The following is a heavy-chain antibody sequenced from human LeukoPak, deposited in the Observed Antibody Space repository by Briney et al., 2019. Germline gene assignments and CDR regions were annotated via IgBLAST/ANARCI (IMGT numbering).Heavy chain of an antibody. D-gene: IGHD4-17*01. J-gene: IGHJ4*02. Sequence: GGSLRLSCAASGFTFNSFWMSWVRQAPGKGLEWVAAIKQDGGEKSYVGSVKGRFTISRDNAENSLCLQMNNLRAEDTAVYYCARASRGETTFLWGQGTLVTVSS. CDR2: IKQDGGEK. CDR1: GFTFNSFW. V-gene: IGHV3-7*01. CDR3: ARASRGETTFL.